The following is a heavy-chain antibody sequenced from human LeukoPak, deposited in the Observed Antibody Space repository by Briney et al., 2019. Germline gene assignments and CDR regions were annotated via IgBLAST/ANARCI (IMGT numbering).Heavy chain of an antibody. J-gene: IGHJ5*02. D-gene: IGHD6-13*01. Sequence: GGSLRLSCAGSGFTFSSYAMSWVRQAPGKGLEWVSAISGSGGSTYYADSVKGRFTISRDNSKNTLYLQMNSLRAEDTAVYYCAKTGIDIAAAGVVNWFDPWGQGTLVTVSS. CDR1: GFTFSSYA. CDR3: AKTGIDIAAAGVVNWFDP. CDR2: ISGSGGST. V-gene: IGHV3-23*01.